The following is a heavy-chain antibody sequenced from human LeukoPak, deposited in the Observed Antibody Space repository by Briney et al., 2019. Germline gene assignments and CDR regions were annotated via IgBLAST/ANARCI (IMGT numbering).Heavy chain of an antibody. V-gene: IGHV3-23*01. CDR2: ISGSGGST. D-gene: IGHD3-22*01. Sequence: GGSLRLSCAASGFTFSSYAMSWVRQAPGKGLEWVSAISGSGGSTYYADSVKGRFTISRDNSKNALYLQMNSLRAEDTAVYYCAKDQYYYDSSGYYYRWGQGTLVTVSS. CDR1: GFTFSSYA. J-gene: IGHJ5*02. CDR3: AKDQYYYDSSGYYYR.